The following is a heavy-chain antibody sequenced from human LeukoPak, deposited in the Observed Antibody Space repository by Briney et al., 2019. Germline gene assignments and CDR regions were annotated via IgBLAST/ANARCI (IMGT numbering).Heavy chain of an antibody. D-gene: IGHD5-18*01. CDR1: GFTFSSYE. V-gene: IGHV3-48*03. CDR2: ISSSGSTI. Sequence: GGSLRLSCAASGFTFSSYEMNWVRQAPGKGLEWVSYISSSGSTIYYADSVKGRFTISRDNAKNSLYLQMNSLRAEDTAVYYCAGGGYRLFDYWGQGTLVTASS. J-gene: IGHJ4*02. CDR3: AGGGYRLFDY.